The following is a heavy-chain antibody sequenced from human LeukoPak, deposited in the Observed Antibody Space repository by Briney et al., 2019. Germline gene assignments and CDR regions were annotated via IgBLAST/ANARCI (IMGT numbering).Heavy chain of an antibody. CDR2: VSGSGGST. V-gene: IGHV3-23*01. CDR3: ARDAVSGDAFDI. Sequence: GGSLRLFCAASGFPFSSYAMSWVRQAPGKGLEWVSAVSGSGGSTYYADSVKGRFTISRDNSKNTLYLQMNSLRAEDTAVYYCARDAVSGDAFDIWGQGTMVTVS. J-gene: IGHJ3*02. D-gene: IGHD3-22*01. CDR1: GFPFSSYA.